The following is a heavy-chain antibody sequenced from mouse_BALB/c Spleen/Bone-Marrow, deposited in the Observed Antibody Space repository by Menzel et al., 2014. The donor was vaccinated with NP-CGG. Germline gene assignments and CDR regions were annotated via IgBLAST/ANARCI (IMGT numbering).Heavy chain of an antibody. CDR1: GFSLTSYG. V-gene: IGHV2-9*02. Sequence: VQLVESGPGLVAPSQSLSITCTVSGFSLTSYGVHWVRQPPGKGLEWLGVIWAGGSTNYNSALMSSLSISKDNSKSQVFLKMNSQQTDDTAMYYCARDNYGSRVFDYWGQGTTLTVSS. D-gene: IGHD1-1*01. CDR3: ARDNYGSRVFDY. CDR2: IWAGGST. J-gene: IGHJ2*01.